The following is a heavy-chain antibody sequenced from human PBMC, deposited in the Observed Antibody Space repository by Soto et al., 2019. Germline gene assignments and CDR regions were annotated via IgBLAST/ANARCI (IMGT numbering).Heavy chain of an antibody. V-gene: IGHV4-34*01. CDR2: INHSGST. CDR1: GGSFSGYY. Sequence: QVQLQQWGAGLLKPSETLSLTCAVYGGSFSGYYWSWIRQPPGKGLEWIGEINHSGSTNYNPSLKSRVTISVDTSKNQFSLKLSSVTAADTAVYYCARSKERRYTYYDFWSGSPAYFDYWGQGTLVTVSS. CDR3: ARSKERRYTYYDFWSGSPAYFDY. J-gene: IGHJ4*02. D-gene: IGHD3-3*01.